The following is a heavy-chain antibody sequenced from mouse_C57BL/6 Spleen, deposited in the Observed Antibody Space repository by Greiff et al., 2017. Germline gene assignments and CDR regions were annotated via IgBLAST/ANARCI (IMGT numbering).Heavy chain of an antibody. V-gene: IGHV14-4*01. D-gene: IGHD3-3*01. J-gene: IGHJ1*03. Sequence: EVQLQQSGAELVRPGASVKLSCTASGFNSKDYYMHWVKQRPEQGLEWIGWIDPENGDTEYASKFQGKATITADTSSNTAYLQLSSLTSEDTAVYYCTTGDVEYFDVWGTGTTVTVSS. CDR2: IDPENGDT. CDR1: GFNSKDYY. CDR3: TTGDVEYFDV.